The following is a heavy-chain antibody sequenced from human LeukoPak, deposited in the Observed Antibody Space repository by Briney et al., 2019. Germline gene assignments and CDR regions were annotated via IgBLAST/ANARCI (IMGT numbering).Heavy chain of an antibody. Sequence: GGSLRLSCAASGFTFSSYAMLWVRQAPGKRLEWVAVISYDGSNKYYADSVKGRFTISRDNSKNTLYLQMNSLRAEDTAVYYCAREGGSGWYGGAFDIWGQGTMVTVSS. CDR1: GFTFSSYA. D-gene: IGHD6-19*01. J-gene: IGHJ3*02. V-gene: IGHV3-30*04. CDR3: AREGGSGWYGGAFDI. CDR2: ISYDGSNK.